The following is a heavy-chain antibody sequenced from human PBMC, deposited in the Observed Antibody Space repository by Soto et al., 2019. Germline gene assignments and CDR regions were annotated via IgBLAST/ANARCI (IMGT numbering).Heavy chain of an antibody. Sequence: GGSLRLSCAASGFTFSSYGMHWVRQAPGKGLEWVAVIWYDGSNKYYADSVKGRFTISRDNSKNTLYLQMNSLRAEDTAVYYCARGSWGVFPMYFDIWGQGTMVTVSS. V-gene: IGHV3-33*01. D-gene: IGHD1-26*01. CDR1: GFTFSSYG. CDR2: IWYDGSNK. CDR3: ARGSWGVFPMYFDI. J-gene: IGHJ3*02.